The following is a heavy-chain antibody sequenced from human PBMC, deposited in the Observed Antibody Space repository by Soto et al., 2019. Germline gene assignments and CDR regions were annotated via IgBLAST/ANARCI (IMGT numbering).Heavy chain of an antibody. V-gene: IGHV3-30-3*01. D-gene: IGHD6-19*01. Sequence: QVQLVEAGGGVVQPGRSLRLSCAASGFTFSTYAVHWGRQAPGKGLEWVSVISNDESKKYYADSVKGRFTISRDNSNNTVYLQMNSLRAEDTAVYYSARSIAVAGLDYWAPGTLVTVSS. J-gene: IGHJ4*02. CDR2: ISNDESKK. CDR3: ARSIAVAGLDY. CDR1: GFTFSTYA.